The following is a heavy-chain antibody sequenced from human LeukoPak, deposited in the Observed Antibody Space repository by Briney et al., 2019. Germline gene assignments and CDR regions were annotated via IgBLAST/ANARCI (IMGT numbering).Heavy chain of an antibody. CDR1: GFTFRSHS. V-gene: IGHV3-48*02. Sequence: GGSLRLSCAASGFTFRSHSMDWVRQAPGQGLEWVSYISSSGTGIHYADSVKGRFTISRDNAKNSLYLQMNSLRDEDTAVYYCARDVRVTIDCWGQGTLVTVSS. CDR2: ISSSGTGI. CDR3: ARDVRVTIDC. J-gene: IGHJ4*02. D-gene: IGHD5/OR15-5a*01.